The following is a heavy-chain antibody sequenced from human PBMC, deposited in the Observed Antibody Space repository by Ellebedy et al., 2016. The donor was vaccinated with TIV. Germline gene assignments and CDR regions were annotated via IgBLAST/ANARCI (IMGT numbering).Heavy chain of an antibody. Sequence: PGGSLRLSCSASGFTFSSYAMHWVRQAPGKGLEYISAIVSNGESTYYANSVKGRFIISRDNSKNTLYLQMSSLRLEDTAVYYCVKAWGDWGQGTLVTVSS. CDR1: GFTFSSYA. V-gene: IGHV3-64D*06. D-gene: IGHD3-16*01. J-gene: IGHJ4*02. CDR3: VKAWGD. CDR2: IVSNGEST.